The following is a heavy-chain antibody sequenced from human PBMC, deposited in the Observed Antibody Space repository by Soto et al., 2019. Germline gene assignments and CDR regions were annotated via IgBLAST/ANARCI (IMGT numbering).Heavy chain of an antibody. CDR2: IYYSGST. D-gene: IGHD4-4*01. Sequence: SETLSLTCTVSGGSISSSSYYWGWIRQPPGKGLEWIGSIYYSGSTYYNPSLKSRVTISVDTSKNQFSLKLSSVTAADTAVYYCARRSTPKLNWFDPWGQGTLVTVSS. J-gene: IGHJ5*02. CDR3: ARRSTPKLNWFDP. V-gene: IGHV4-39*01. CDR1: GGSISSSSYY.